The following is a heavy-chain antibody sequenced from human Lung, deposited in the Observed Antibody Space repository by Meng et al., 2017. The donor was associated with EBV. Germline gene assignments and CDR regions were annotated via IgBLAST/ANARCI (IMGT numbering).Heavy chain of an antibody. V-gene: IGHV4-4*02. D-gene: IGHD2-21*02. CDR1: GCPISSSNW. Sequence: GQLEGPGPGLVKPSGTLSLTCAVFGCPISSSNWWSWVRQPPGKGLEWIGEIYHSGSTNYNPSLKSRVTISVDKSKNQFSLKLSSVTAADTAVYYCARVVTALWGYYFDYWGQGTLVTVSS. J-gene: IGHJ4*02. CDR2: IYHSGST. CDR3: ARVVTALWGYYFDY.